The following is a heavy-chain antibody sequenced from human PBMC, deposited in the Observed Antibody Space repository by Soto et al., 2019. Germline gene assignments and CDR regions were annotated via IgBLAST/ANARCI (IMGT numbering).Heavy chain of an antibody. CDR1: GGSISSGGYY. CDR2: IYYSGST. V-gene: IGHV4-31*02. Sequence: SETLSLTXTVSGGSISSGGYYWSWIRQHPGKGLEWIGYIYYSGSTYYNPSLKSRVTISVDTSKNQFSLKLSSVTAADTAVYYCAGLTTNWFDPWGQGTLVTVSS. D-gene: IGHD4-17*01. J-gene: IGHJ5*02. CDR3: AGLTTNWFDP.